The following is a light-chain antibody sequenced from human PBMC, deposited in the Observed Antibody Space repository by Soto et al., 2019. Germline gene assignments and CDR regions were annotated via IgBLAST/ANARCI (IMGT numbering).Light chain of an antibody. CDR3: GSITRSSTSV. V-gene: IGLV2-14*01. J-gene: IGLJ1*01. Sequence: QSVLSQPASVSGSPGHSITISCTGTTRDVGGFEYVSWNQHQPGKAPNLIISDVTKRPSGVSNRFSGSKSGNTASLTISGIQAEDEGDYYCGSITRSSTSVFGTGTKVTVL. CDR2: DVT. CDR1: TRDVGGFEY.